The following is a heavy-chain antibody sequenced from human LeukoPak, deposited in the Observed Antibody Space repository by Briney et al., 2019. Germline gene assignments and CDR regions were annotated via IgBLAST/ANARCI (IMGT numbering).Heavy chain of an antibody. J-gene: IGHJ4*02. V-gene: IGHV3-30*05. CDR1: AFMFSKYD. Sequence: PGGSLRLSCAISAFMFSKYDMNWVRQTPGKGLEWVAVIASHAGDAHYSDSVKGRFTISRDNSKNTLYLQMNNLGVEGTAVYYCARDRLNRADCGTDCYSAVFDYWGQGALVTVSS. CDR3: ARDRLNRADCGTDCYSAVFDY. D-gene: IGHD2-21*02. CDR2: IASHAGDA.